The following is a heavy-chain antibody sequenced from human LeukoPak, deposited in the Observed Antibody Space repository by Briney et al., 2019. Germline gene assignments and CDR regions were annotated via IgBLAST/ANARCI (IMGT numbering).Heavy chain of an antibody. CDR3: ARHDYGSGSYGAFDI. D-gene: IGHD3-10*01. J-gene: IGHJ3*02. V-gene: IGHV4-4*07. Sequence: PSETLSLTCTVSGGSISSYYWSWIRQPAGKGLEWIGRIYTSGSTNYNPSLKSRVTISVDTSKNQFSLKLSSVTAADTAVYYCARHDYGSGSYGAFDIWGQGTMVTVSS. CDR2: IYTSGST. CDR1: GGSISSYY.